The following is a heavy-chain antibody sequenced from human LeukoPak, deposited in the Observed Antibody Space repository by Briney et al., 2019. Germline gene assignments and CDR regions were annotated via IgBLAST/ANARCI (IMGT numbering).Heavy chain of an antibody. CDR2: IIPIFGTA. CDR3: ARDGSGSSHPLRY. CDR1: GGSFSNYT. V-gene: IGHV1-69*06. Sequence: SVKVSCKASGGSFSNYTISWLRQTPGQGLEWMGGIIPIFGTANYAQNFQGRVTITADKFTSTAYMELSSLRSEDTAVYYCARDGSGSSHPLRYWGQGTLVTVSS. D-gene: IGHD3-10*01. J-gene: IGHJ4*02.